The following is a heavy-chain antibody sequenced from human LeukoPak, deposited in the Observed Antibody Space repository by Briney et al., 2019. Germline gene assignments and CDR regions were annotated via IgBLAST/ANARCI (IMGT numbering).Heavy chain of an antibody. CDR2: IHYTGST. Sequence: PSETLSLTCTVSGGSISSYYWSWLRQSPGKGLECIGYIHYTGSTNYNPSLKSRVTISVETSKNQFSLKLKSVTAADTAVYYCARGGYYGSGNDFRFDPWGQGTLVTVSS. CDR1: GGSISSYY. V-gene: IGHV4-59*01. CDR3: ARGGYYGSGNDFRFDP. D-gene: IGHD3-10*01. J-gene: IGHJ5*02.